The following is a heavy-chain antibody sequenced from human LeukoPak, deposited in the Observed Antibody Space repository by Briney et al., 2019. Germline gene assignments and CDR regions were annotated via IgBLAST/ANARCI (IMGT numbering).Heavy chain of an antibody. Sequence: PGGSLRLSCAASGFTFSSYSINWVRQAPGKGLEWVSSISSSSSYIYYADSVKGRFTISRDNAKNSLYLQMNSLRAEDTAVYYCAHSSYSSSWLFDYWGQGTLVTVSS. V-gene: IGHV3-21*01. J-gene: IGHJ4*02. CDR3: AHSSYSSSWLFDY. CDR1: GFTFSSYS. CDR2: ISSSSSYI. D-gene: IGHD6-13*01.